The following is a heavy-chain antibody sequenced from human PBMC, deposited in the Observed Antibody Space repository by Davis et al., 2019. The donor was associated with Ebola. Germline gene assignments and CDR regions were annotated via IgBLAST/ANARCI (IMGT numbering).Heavy chain of an antibody. D-gene: IGHD1-1*01. CDR2: LNPHNGNT. CDR1: AYTFSNYG. Sequence: ASVKVFCKASAYTFSNYGITWVRQPPGQGPEWMGWLNPHNGNTNYAQNVQGRVIMTSDPATTTAYMEVGSLRSDDTAVYYCARAKFPTTSDHWGQGTLVTVSS. V-gene: IGHV1-18*04. J-gene: IGHJ4*02. CDR3: ARAKFPTTSDH.